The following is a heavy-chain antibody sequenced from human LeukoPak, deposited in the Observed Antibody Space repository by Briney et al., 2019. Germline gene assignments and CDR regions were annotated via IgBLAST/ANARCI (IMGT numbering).Heavy chain of an antibody. Sequence: GGSLRHSCAASGFTFSDAWMNWVRQAPGKGREWVGRIKSKTDGGTTDYAAPVKGRFTISRDDSKNTLYLQMNSLKTEHTAVYYCSTLGYTSGWYLSYWGQGTLVTVSS. J-gene: IGHJ4*02. CDR2: IKSKTDGGTT. CDR1: GFTFSDAW. V-gene: IGHV3-15*07. CDR3: STLGYTSGWYLSY. D-gene: IGHD6-19*01.